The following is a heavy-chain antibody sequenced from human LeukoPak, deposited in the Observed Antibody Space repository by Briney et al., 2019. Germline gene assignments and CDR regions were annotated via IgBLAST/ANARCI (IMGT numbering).Heavy chain of an antibody. V-gene: IGHV3-23*01. J-gene: IGHJ6*02. Sequence: GGSLRLSCTASGFTFSSYAMTWVRQAPGKGLEWVSAISGSGGTTYYADSVKGRFTISRDNARNSLYLQMNSLKLEDTALYYCVKDRDFWSGLDVWGQGTMVTVS. CDR3: VKDRDFWSGLDV. D-gene: IGHD3-3*01. CDR1: GFTFSSYA. CDR2: ISGSGGTT.